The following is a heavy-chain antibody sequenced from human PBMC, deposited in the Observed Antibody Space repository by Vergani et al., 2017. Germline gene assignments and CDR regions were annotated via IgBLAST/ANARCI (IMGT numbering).Heavy chain of an antibody. CDR3: ARVGTIAAAGTVYDYMDV. V-gene: IGHV4-34*01. Sequence: QVQLQQWGAGLLKPSETLSLTCAVSGGSFSGYNWSWIRQPPGKGLEWIGEINHSGSTNYNPSLKSRVTISVDTSKSQFSLKLSSVTAADTAVYYCARVGTIAAAGTVYDYMDVWGKGTTVTVSS. D-gene: IGHD6-13*01. CDR1: GGSFSGYN. CDR2: INHSGST. J-gene: IGHJ6*03.